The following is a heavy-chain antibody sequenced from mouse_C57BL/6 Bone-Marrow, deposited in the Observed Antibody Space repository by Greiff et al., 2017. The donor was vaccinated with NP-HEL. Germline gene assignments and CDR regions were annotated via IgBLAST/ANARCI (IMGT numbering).Heavy chain of an antibody. J-gene: IGHJ4*01. CDR2: IHPNSGST. CDR3: ARYYYGSSSPYAMDY. D-gene: IGHD1-1*01. V-gene: IGHV1-64*01. CDR1: GYTFTSYW. Sequence: QVQLKQPGAELVKPGASVKLSCKASGYTFTSYWMHWVKQRPGQGLEWIGMIHPNSGSTNYNEKFKSKATLTVDKSSSTAYMQLSSLTSEDSAVYYCARYYYGSSSPYAMDYWGQGTSVTVSS.